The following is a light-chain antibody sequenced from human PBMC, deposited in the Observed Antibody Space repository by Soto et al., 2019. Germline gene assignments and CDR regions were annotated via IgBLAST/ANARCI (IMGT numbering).Light chain of an antibody. Sequence: EVVLTQSPVTLSLSPGERATLSCRASQSFRGLLAWYQQKPGQAPRLLIYDAYNRATGIPPRFSGSGSGTDFTLTISSLQSEDSAVYYCQQYKNWLALTFGGGTKVEIK. J-gene: IGKJ4*01. CDR2: DAY. CDR3: QQYKNWLALT. V-gene: IGKV3-11*01. CDR1: QSFRGL.